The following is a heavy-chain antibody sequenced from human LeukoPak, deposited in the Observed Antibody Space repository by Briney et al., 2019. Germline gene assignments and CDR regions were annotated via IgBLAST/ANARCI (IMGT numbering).Heavy chain of an antibody. CDR3: AKALSGFHFDN. J-gene: IGHJ4*02. CDR1: GFTFSDYG. D-gene: IGHD1-26*01. Sequence: GGSLRLSCAASGFTFSDYGMSWVRRAPGKGLEWVSGINSGGTTYYADSVKGRFTISRDMSQNTLYLQMNTLGAEDTAVYYCAKALSGFHFDNWGQGTLVTVSA. V-gene: IGHV3-23*01. CDR2: INSGGTT.